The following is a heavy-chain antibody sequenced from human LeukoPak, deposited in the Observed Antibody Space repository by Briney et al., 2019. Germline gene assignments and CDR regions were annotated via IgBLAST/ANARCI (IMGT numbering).Heavy chain of an antibody. D-gene: IGHD6-19*01. CDR2: IYSGGGT. Sequence: PGGSLRLSCAASGFTVSSNYMSWVRQAPGKGLEWVSVIYSGGGTYYADSVKGRFTISRDNSKNTLYLQMNSLRAEDTAVYYCAKIHPKYSSGWYYFDYWGQGTLVTVSS. V-gene: IGHV3-53*01. J-gene: IGHJ4*02. CDR3: AKIHPKYSSGWYYFDY. CDR1: GFTVSSNY.